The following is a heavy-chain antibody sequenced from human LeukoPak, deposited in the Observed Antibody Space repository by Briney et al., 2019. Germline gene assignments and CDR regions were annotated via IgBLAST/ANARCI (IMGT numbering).Heavy chain of an antibody. CDR2: IRSKAYGGTT. CDR1: GFTFGDYA. V-gene: IGHV3-49*04. J-gene: IGHJ4*02. D-gene: IGHD1-20*01. CDR3: TRDNWNDSY. Sequence: GSLRLSCTASGFTFGDYAMSWVRQAPGKGLEWVGFIRSKAYGGTTEYAASVKGRFTISRDDSKSIAYLQMNSLKTEDTAVYYCTRDNWNDSYWGQGTLVTVSS.